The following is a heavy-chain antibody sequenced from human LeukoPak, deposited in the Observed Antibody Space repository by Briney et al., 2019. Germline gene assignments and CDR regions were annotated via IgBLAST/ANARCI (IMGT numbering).Heavy chain of an antibody. CDR1: GYSISSGYY. CDR2: IYHSGST. V-gene: IGHV4-38-2*02. CDR3: ARVSYDSSGYYLDAFDI. D-gene: IGHD3-22*01. J-gene: IGHJ3*02. Sequence: SETLSLTCTVSGYSISSGYYWGWIRQPPGKGLEWIGSIYHSGSTYYNPSLKSRVTISVDTSKNQFSLKLSSVTAADTAVYYCARVSYDSSGYYLDAFDIWGQGTMVTVSS.